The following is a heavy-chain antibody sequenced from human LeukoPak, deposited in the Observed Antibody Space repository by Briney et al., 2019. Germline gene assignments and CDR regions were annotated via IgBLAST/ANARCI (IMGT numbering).Heavy chain of an antibody. CDR2: IYYSGST. CDR1: GGSISSSSYY. Sequence: SETLSLTCTVSGGSISSSSYYWGWIRQPPGKGLEWIGSIYYSGSTYYNPSLKSRVTISVDTSKNQFSLKLSSVTAADTAVYYCARGLGVVMGYYYYYVDVWGKGTTVTVSS. J-gene: IGHJ6*03. D-gene: IGHD3-3*01. CDR3: ARGLGVVMGYYYYYVDV. V-gene: IGHV4-39*01.